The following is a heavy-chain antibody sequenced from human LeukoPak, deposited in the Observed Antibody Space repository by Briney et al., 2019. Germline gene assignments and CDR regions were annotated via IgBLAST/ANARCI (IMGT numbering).Heavy chain of an antibody. J-gene: IGHJ4*02. Sequence: SQTLSLTCTVSGGSISSGDNSWTWIRQPPGKCLEWIGYIYYSGSTYYNPSLKSRVTISVDTSKNQFSLKLNSVTAADTAVYYCAREPYGDPIDYWGQGTLVTVSS. CDR2: IYYSGST. CDR3: AREPYGDPIDY. V-gene: IGHV4-30-4*01. D-gene: IGHD4-17*01. CDR1: GGSISSGDNS.